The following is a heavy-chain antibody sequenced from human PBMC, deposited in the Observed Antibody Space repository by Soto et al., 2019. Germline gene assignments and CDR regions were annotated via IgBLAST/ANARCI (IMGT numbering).Heavy chain of an antibody. J-gene: IGHJ4*02. Sequence: SETLSLTCTVSGGSISSGDYYWSWIRQPPGKGLEWIGYIYYSGSTYYNPSLKSRVTISVDTSKNQFSLKLSSVTAADTAVYYCARAVSITMVRGVTDQFDYWGQGTLVTVSS. CDR1: GGSISSGDYY. CDR2: IYYSGST. CDR3: ARAVSITMVRGVTDQFDY. D-gene: IGHD3-10*01. V-gene: IGHV4-30-4*01.